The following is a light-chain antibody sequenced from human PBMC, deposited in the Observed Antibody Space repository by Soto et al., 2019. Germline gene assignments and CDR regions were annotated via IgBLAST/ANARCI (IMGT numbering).Light chain of an antibody. CDR2: AAS. Sequence: ETVMTQSPVTLSLSPGDRATLSCRASHSVRSNLAGYQQKPGQPPRLLIYAASTRATGIPGRFSGSGSGTEFTLTISSLQSEDSAVYYCQQYNDWPPLTFGGGTKVEIK. CDR3: QQYNDWPPLT. CDR1: HSVRSN. J-gene: IGKJ4*01. V-gene: IGKV3-15*01.